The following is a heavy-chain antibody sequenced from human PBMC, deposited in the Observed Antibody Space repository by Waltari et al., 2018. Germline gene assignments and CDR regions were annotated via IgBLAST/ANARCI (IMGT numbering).Heavy chain of an antibody. CDR3: ARADYDFWSGYYKGFDY. V-gene: IGHV4-59*01. D-gene: IGHD3-3*01. CDR1: GGSISSYY. CDR2: IYYSGST. J-gene: IGHJ4*02. Sequence: QVQLQESGPGLVQPSATLSLTCTVSGGSISSYYWRWIRQPPGKGLEWIGYIYYSGSTNYNPSLKSRVTISVDTSKNQFSLKLSSVTAADTGVYYCARADYDFWSGYYKGFDYWGQGTLVTVSS.